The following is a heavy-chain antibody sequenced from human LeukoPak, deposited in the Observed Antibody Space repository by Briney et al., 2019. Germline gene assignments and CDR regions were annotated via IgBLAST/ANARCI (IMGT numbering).Heavy chain of an antibody. CDR1: GFTVSSNY. CDR3: ARVVTRGYSGYFDY. CDR2: IYSDSNT. D-gene: IGHD5-12*01. J-gene: IGHJ4*02. Sequence: GGSLRLSCAASGFTVSSNYMSWVRQAPGKGLQWVSLIYSDSNTYYADSVKGRFTISRDISKNTLYLQMNSLRAEDTAVYYCARVVTRGYSGYFDYWGQGTLVTVSS. V-gene: IGHV3-66*01.